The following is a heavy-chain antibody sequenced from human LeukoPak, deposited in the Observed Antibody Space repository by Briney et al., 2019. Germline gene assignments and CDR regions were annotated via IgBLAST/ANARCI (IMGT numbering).Heavy chain of an antibody. CDR2: INPNSGGT. V-gene: IGHV1-2*02. CDR3: ARVGSYGSGSYYDVDI. D-gene: IGHD3-10*01. Sequence: ASVKVSCKASGYTFTGYYMHWVRQAPGQGLDWMGWINPNSGGTNYAQKFQGRVTMTRDTSISTAYMELSRLRSDDTAVYYCARVGSYGSGSYYDVDIWGQGKMVTVSS. CDR1: GYTFTGYY. J-gene: IGHJ3*02.